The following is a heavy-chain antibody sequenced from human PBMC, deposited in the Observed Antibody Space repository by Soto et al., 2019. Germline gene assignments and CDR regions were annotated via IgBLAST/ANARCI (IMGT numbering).Heavy chain of an antibody. CDR1: GFTLSGYA. J-gene: IGHJ6*03. CDR2: ISSNGVGT. D-gene: IGHD6-6*01. Sequence: GGSLRLSCAASGFTLSGYAMDWVRQAPGKGLEYVSGISSNGVGTYYANYVQGRFTISRDNSKNTVYLQMGSLRPEDMVVFYCARRARPDFYYMDVWGKGTTVTVSS. CDR3: ARRARPDFYYMDV. V-gene: IGHV3-64*01.